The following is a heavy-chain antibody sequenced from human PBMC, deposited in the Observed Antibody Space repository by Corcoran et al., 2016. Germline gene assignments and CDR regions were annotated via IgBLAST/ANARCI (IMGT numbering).Heavy chain of an antibody. Sequence: QVQLVQSGAEVQKPGASVKVSCKASGYTFTSYYMHWVRQAPGQGLEWMGIINPSGGSTSYAQKFQGRVTMTRATSTSTVYMELSSLRSADTAVYYCARRQLDPYYYYGMDVWGQGTTVTVSS. V-gene: IGHV1-46*01. D-gene: IGHD1-1*01. J-gene: IGHJ6*02. CDR2: INPSGGST. CDR3: ARRQLDPYYYYGMDV. CDR1: GYTFTSYY.